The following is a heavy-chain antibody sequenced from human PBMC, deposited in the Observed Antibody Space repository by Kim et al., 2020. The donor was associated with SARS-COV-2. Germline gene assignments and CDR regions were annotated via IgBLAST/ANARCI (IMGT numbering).Heavy chain of an antibody. CDR3: ATYYGDYRWFDH. V-gene: IGHV1-69*04. D-gene: IGHD4-17*01. CDR1: GCTFSSYA. J-gene: IGHJ5*02. Sequence: SVKVSCKASGCTFSSYAISWVRQAPGQGLEWMGRIIPILGIANYAQKFQGRVTITADKSTSTAYMELSSLRSEDTAVYYCATYYGDYRWFDHWGQGTLVTVSS. CDR2: IIPILGIA.